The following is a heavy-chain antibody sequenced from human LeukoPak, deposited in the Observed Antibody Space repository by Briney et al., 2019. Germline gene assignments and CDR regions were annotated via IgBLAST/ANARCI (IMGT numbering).Heavy chain of an antibody. V-gene: IGHV3-11*01. CDR2: ISSSGSTI. Sequence: GGSLRLSCAASGFTFSDYYMSWIRQAPGKGLEWVSYISSSGSTIYYADSVKGRFTISRDNAKNSLYLQMNSLRAEDTAVYYCARDGLRSRDFWSGYKVIDPWGQGTLVTVSS. CDR1: GFTFSDYY. J-gene: IGHJ5*02. D-gene: IGHD3-3*01. CDR3: ARDGLRSRDFWSGYKVIDP.